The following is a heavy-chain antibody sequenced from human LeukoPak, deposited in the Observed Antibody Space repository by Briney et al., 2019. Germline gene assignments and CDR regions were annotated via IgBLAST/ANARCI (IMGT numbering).Heavy chain of an antibody. CDR3: ARHQRASQYYFDY. Sequence: PGGSLRLSCAVSGFTFSRHSMSWVRQAPGRGLEWVSFMSGDTTNIYYADSVRGRFTISRDNAGNSLFLQMNSLRAEDTAVYYCARHQRASQYYFDYWGQGILVTVSS. CDR2: MSGDTTNI. J-gene: IGHJ4*02. CDR1: GFTFSRHS. V-gene: IGHV3-48*01.